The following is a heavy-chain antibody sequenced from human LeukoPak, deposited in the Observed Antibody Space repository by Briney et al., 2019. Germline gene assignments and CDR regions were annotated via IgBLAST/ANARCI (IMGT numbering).Heavy chain of an antibody. CDR1: GFTFRSYW. Sequence: PGGSLRLSCAASGFTFRSYWMNWVRQAPGRGLEWLAIIKQDGSEKHYKGSVEGRFTISRDNAKNSLHLQMNSLRAEETAVYYCAGGSGYLITSWGQGTLVTVSS. J-gene: IGHJ5*02. V-gene: IGHV3-7*01. CDR2: IKQDGSEK. D-gene: IGHD3-9*01. CDR3: AGGSGYLITS.